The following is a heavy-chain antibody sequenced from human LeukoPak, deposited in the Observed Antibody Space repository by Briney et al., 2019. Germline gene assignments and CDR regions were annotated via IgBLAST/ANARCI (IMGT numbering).Heavy chain of an antibody. CDR1: GFTFSSYS. CDR3: ARENVGIAASYYYYGMDV. Sequence: GGSLRLSCAASGFTFSSYSMNWVRQAPGKGLEWVSVIYSGGSTYYADSVKGRFTISRDNSKNTLYLQMNSLRAEDTAVYYCARENVGIAASYYYYGMDVWGQGTTVTVSS. J-gene: IGHJ6*02. CDR2: IYSGGST. D-gene: IGHD6-13*01. V-gene: IGHV3-66*01.